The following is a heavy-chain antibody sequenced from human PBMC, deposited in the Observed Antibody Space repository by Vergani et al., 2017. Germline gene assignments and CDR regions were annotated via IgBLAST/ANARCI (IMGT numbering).Heavy chain of an antibody. CDR3: ARVSTPSSWATYYYYYYGMDV. V-gene: IGHV3-13*05. Sequence: EVQLVESGGGLVQPGGSLRLSCAASGFTFSSYDMHWVRQATGKGLEWVSAIGTAGDPYYPGSVKGRFTISRENAKNSLYLQMNSLRAEDTAVYYCARVSTPSSWATYYYYYYGMDVWGQGTTVTVSS. J-gene: IGHJ6*02. CDR2: IGTAGDP. D-gene: IGHD6-13*01. CDR1: GFTFSSYD.